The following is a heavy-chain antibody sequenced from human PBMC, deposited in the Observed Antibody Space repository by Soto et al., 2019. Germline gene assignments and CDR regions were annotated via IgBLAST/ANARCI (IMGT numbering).Heavy chain of an antibody. J-gene: IGHJ6*02. CDR1: GFTFSSYA. Sequence: QVQLVESGGGVVQPGRSLRLSCAASGFTFSSYAMHWVRQAPGKGLEWVAVISYDGSNKYYADSVKGRFTISRDNSKNTLYLQMNSLRAEDTAVYYCARMEQLAGYYGMDVWGQGTTVTVSS. CDR2: ISYDGSNK. D-gene: IGHD6-13*01. CDR3: ARMEQLAGYYGMDV. V-gene: IGHV3-30-3*01.